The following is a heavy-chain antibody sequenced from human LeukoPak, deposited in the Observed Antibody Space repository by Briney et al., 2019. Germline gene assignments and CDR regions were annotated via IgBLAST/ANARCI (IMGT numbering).Heavy chain of an antibody. CDR2: IVASYSGT. CDR1: GFTFSNYT. CDR3: AKRKAGGLLDFFDP. Sequence: GGSLRLSCTVSGFTFSNYTMAWVRQAPGKGLEWVSTIVASYSGTFYVDSVKGRFAVSRDNSKNTLYLQMNSLRVDDGAMYYCAKRKAGGLLDFFDPWGPGTLVTVSS. J-gene: IGHJ5*02. V-gene: IGHV3-23*01. D-gene: IGHD2-15*01.